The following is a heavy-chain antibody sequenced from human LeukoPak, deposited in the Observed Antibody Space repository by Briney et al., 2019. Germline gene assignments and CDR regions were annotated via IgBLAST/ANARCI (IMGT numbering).Heavy chain of an antibody. D-gene: IGHD4-17*01. Sequence: GGSLRLSCATSGFVFSKNGMHWVRQAPGKGLEWVAFIRHDESNKYYADSVKGRFTISRDNSKNTLSLQMSSLRPDDTAVYYCAKFSYGDYVAWGQGTLVIVSS. CDR1: GFVFSKNG. CDR2: IRHDESNK. J-gene: IGHJ5*02. CDR3: AKFSYGDYVA. V-gene: IGHV3-30*02.